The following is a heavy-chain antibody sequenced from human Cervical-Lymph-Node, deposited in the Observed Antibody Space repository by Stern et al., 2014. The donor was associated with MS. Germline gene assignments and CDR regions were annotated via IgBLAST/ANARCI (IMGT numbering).Heavy chain of an antibody. CDR1: GYTFTNYY. V-gene: IGHV1-46*01. Sequence: VQLVESGPEVKKPGASVMVSCKTSGYTFTNYYIHWVRQAPGQGLEWMGIINPNGSVTASAQKFQGRLTMTRDTSTTTVYMMLLTLTSEVTAIYYCARAVGGVGREWGQGTLVFVSS. CDR2: INPNGSVT. CDR3: ARAVGGVGRE. D-gene: IGHD3-16*01. J-gene: IGHJ4*02.